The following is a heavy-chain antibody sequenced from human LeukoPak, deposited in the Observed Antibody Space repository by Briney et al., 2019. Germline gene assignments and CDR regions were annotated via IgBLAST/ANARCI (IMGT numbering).Heavy chain of an antibody. V-gene: IGHV3-23*01. J-gene: IGHJ6*02. Sequence: PGGSLRLSCAASGFTFSSYAMSRVRQAPGKGLEWVSAISGSGGSTYYADSVKGRFTISRDNSKNTLYLQMNSLRAEDTAVYYCARWAYYDILTGYYTPYYYGMDVWGQGTTVTVSS. CDR1: GFTFSSYA. D-gene: IGHD3-9*01. CDR3: ARWAYYDILTGYYTPYYYGMDV. CDR2: ISGSGGST.